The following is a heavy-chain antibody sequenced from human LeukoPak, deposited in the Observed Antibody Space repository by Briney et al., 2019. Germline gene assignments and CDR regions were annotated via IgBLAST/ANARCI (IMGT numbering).Heavy chain of an antibody. CDR3: ARVSYYDSSGSDYFDY. D-gene: IGHD3-22*01. J-gene: IGHJ4*02. CDR2: IYYSGST. V-gene: IGHV4-39*07. CDR1: GGSISSSSHY. Sequence: SETLSLTCSVSGGSISSSSHYWDWIRQPPGEGLEWIGSIYYSGSTNYNPSLKSRVTMSVDTSKNQFSLKLSSVTAADTAVYYCARVSYYDSSGSDYFDYWGQGTLVTVSS.